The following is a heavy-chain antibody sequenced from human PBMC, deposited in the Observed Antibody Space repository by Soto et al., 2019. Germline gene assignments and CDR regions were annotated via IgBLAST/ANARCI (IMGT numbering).Heavy chain of an antibody. CDR2: IYWDEDK. V-gene: IGHV2-5*02. J-gene: IGHJ4*02. D-gene: IGHD6-13*01. CDR1: GFSLTTSGAG. Sequence: QITLKESGPTLLKPTQTLTLTCSFSGFSLTTSGAGVGWILQPPGKALERLAVIYWDEDKRYSPSLRSRLTLTKNTSNNQVVLTTTNLDPPDTAIYFCAHTQAGHRRRDPFDSWGQGTLVTVSS. CDR3: AHTQAGHRRRDPFDS.